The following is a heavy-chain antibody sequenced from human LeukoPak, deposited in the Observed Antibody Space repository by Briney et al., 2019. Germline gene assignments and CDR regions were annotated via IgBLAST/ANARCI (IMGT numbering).Heavy chain of an antibody. D-gene: IGHD5-12*01. CDR2: IYYSGST. CDR3: ARHVLGYSGGYYFDY. CDR1: GGSISSYY. V-gene: IGHV4-59*08. Sequence: SETLSLTCTVSGGSISSYYWSWIRQPPGKGLEWIGYIYYSGSTNYNPSLKSRVPISVDTSKNQFSLKLSSVTAADTAVYYCARHVLGYSGGYYFDYWGQGTLVTVSS. J-gene: IGHJ4*02.